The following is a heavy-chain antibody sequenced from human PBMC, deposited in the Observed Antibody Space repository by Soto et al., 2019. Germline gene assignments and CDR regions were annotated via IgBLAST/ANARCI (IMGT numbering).Heavy chain of an antibody. Sequence: SETLSLTCAVSGYSISSGYYWGCIRQPPGKGLEWIGSIYHSGSTYYNPSLKSRVTISVDTSKNQFSLKLSSVTAADTAVYYCATYSMGVYYGMDVWGQGTTVTVS. D-gene: IGHD1-26*01. CDR2: IYHSGST. V-gene: IGHV4-38-2*01. J-gene: IGHJ6*02. CDR3: ATYSMGVYYGMDV. CDR1: GYSISSGYY.